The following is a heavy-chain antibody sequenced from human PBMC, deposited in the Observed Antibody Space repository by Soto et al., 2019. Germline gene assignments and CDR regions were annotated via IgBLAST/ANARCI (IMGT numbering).Heavy chain of an antibody. J-gene: IGHJ6*02. CDR1: GGSISRYY. CDR3: ARDLWGYCGTDCYPLDV. CDR2: MYNTGST. D-gene: IGHD2-21*02. Sequence: QVQLQESGPGLVKPSATLYLTCTVSGGSISRYYWSWIRQPPGKGLEWIGYMYNTGSTGYNPSFKSRVTISVDTSKNQFSLKLNSVTAADTAVYYCARDLWGYCGTDCYPLDVWGQGTTVTVSS. V-gene: IGHV4-59*01.